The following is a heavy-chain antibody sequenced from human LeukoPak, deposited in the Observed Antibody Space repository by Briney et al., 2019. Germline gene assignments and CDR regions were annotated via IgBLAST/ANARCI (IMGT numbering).Heavy chain of an antibody. CDR1: GYSISRGYF. CDR2: IYVSGT. Sequence: SETLSLTRSVSGYSISRGYFWGWIRQAPGKGLEWIAIIYVSGTYYSPSLTSRLTISMDTSKNQFFLNMPSVTAADTVIHDCASIPPLRGSDWY. V-gene: IGHV4-38-2*01. CDR3: ASIPPLRGSDWY. D-gene: IGHD2-15*01. J-gene: IGHJ2*01.